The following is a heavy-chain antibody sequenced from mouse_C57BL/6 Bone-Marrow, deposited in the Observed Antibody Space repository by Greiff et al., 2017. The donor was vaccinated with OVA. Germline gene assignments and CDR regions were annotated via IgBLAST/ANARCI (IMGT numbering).Heavy chain of an antibody. CDR2: IWSGGST. J-gene: IGHJ1*03. D-gene: IGHD1-1*01. V-gene: IGHV2-2*01. Sequence: QVQLQQSGPGLVQPSQSLSITCTVSGFSLTSYGVHWVRQSPGKGLEWLGVIWSGGSTDYNAAFISRLSISKDNSKSQVFFKMNSLQADDTAIYYCARNLLPHYYGSSYGYFDVWGTGTTVTVSS. CDR3: ARNLLPHYYGSSYGYFDV. CDR1: GFSLTSYG.